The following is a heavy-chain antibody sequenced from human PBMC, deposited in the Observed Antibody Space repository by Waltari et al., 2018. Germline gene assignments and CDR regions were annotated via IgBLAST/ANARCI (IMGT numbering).Heavy chain of an antibody. V-gene: IGHV1-8*02. CDR2: MNPKTGDT. J-gene: IGHJ5*02. Sequence: VQLLQSGAEVKKPGASVKVSCQASGYTFTTYEINWVRQASGQGLEWMGGMNPKTGDTGFAQRFQGRVTMTRDTSFNTAYMELSTLTAEDTALYYCARGRDVYAGFDYNWFDPWGPGTLVTVSS. CDR1: GYTFTTYE. D-gene: IGHD5-12*01. CDR3: ARGRDVYAGFDYNWFDP.